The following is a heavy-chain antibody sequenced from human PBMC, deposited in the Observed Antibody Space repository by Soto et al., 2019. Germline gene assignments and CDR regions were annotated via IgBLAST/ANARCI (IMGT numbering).Heavy chain of an antibody. V-gene: IGHV3-30*18. CDR2: ISYDGSDK. Sequence: QVQLVESGGGVVQPGRSLRLSCVASEFTFSNYGMHWVRQGLGKGLEWVAVISYDGSDKYYADSVKGRFTISRDNSKNTLYLQMYSLRAEDTGVYYCAKDVKMEELDYHLDYWGQGTLVTVSS. CDR1: EFTFSNYG. CDR3: AKDVKMEELDYHLDY. D-gene: IGHD1-26*01. J-gene: IGHJ4*02.